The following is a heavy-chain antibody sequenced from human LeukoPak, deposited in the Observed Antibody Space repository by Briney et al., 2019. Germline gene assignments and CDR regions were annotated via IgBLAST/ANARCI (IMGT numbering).Heavy chain of an antibody. D-gene: IGHD3-10*01. CDR3: TKGVYGSGRYPHFDY. J-gene: IGHJ4*02. CDR2: ISYDGSNK. V-gene: IGHV3-30*18. Sequence: GGSLRLSCAASGFTFSSFGMHWVRQAPGKGLEWVAVISYDGSNKYYVDSVKGRFTISRDNSKNTLYLQMNSLRAEDTAVYYCTKGVYGSGRYPHFDYWGQGTLVTVSS. CDR1: GFTFSSFG.